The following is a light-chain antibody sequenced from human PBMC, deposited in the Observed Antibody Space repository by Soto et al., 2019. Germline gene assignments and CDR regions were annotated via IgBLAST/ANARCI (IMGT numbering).Light chain of an antibody. CDR3: QQRSNWPT. J-gene: IGKJ5*01. V-gene: IGKV3-11*01. CDR1: QSVSSY. Sequence: EIVLTQSPATLSLSPGERATLSCRASQSVSSYLAWYQQKPGQAPRLLIYDASNRATGIPARFSGSGSGTDFTLTISSLEPEDFAVYYCQQRSNWPTFGQRTRLEI. CDR2: DAS.